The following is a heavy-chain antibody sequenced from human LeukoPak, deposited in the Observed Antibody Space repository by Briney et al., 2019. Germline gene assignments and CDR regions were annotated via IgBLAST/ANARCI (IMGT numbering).Heavy chain of an antibody. CDR2: ISSSSSYI. CDR3: AREGGYSYGYPGGFDY. CDR1: GFTFSSYS. Sequence: GGSLRLSCAASGFTFSSYSMNWVRQAPGKGLEWVSSISSSSSYIYYADSVKGRFTISRDNAKNSLYLQMNSLRAEDTAVYYRAREGGYSYGYPGGFDYWGQGTLVTVSS. D-gene: IGHD5-18*01. J-gene: IGHJ4*02. V-gene: IGHV3-21*01.